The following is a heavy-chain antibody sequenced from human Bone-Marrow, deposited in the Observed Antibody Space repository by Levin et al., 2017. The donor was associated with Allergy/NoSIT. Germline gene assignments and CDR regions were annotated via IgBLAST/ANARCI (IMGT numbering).Heavy chain of an antibody. V-gene: IGHV4-61*02. D-gene: IGHD4-17*01. J-gene: IGHJ4*02. CDR1: GGSINSDNYY. Sequence: SQTLSLTCTVSGGSINSDNYYWSWIRQPAGKGLEWIGRFYISGSTNYNPSLKSRVRISVDTSKNQFSLQLTSVTAADTAVYYCVRDSYGDFDFWGQGTLVTVSS. CDR3: VRDSYGDFDF. CDR2: FYISGST.